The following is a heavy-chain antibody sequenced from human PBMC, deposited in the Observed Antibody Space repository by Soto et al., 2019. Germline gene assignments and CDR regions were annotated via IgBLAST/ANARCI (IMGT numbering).Heavy chain of an antibody. Sequence: GGSLRLSCSASGFTFSDHYIDWVRQAPGKGLEWVGRSRNKANSYTTEYAASVKGRFTVSRDDSKSSVFLQMNSLKTEDTAVYYCVRATYNSKWNLDYWGQGTLVTVSS. J-gene: IGHJ4*02. V-gene: IGHV3-72*01. D-gene: IGHD6-13*01. CDR3: VRATYNSKWNLDY. CDR1: GFTFSDHY. CDR2: SRNKANSYTT.